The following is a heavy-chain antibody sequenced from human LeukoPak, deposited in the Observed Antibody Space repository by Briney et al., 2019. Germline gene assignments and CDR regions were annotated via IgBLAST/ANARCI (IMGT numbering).Heavy chain of an antibody. J-gene: IGHJ4*02. CDR2: INPSGGST. CDR3: TRSSGYDDGDY. V-gene: IGHV1-46*03. CDR1: GYTFTSYY. D-gene: IGHD5-12*01. Sequence: ASVKVSCKASGYTFTSYYMHWVRQAPGQGLEWMGMINPSGGSTNYAQKFQGRVTMTRDTSTSTVYMELSSLKSEDTAVYYCTRSSGYDDGDYWGQGTLVTVSS.